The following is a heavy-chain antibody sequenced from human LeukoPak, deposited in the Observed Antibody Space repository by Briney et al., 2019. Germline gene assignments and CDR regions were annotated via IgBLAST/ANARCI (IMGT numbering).Heavy chain of an antibody. D-gene: IGHD7-27*01. J-gene: IGHJ4*02. CDR1: VYTFDAFG. CDR3: ARVWAWGSGNYFDN. V-gene: IGHV3-20*04. CDR2: IRGDAGST. Sequence: GGSLRLSCAVWVYTFDAFGIPGVRRSRGKAREGVSAIRGDAGSTGYADSVKGRFTISRDNAKNSLYLQMNSLRVEDTALYYCARVWAWGSGNYFDNWGQGTLVTVSS.